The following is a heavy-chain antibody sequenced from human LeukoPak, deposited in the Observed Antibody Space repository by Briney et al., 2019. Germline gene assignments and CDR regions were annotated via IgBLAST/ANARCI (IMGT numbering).Heavy chain of an antibody. Sequence: PSETLSLTCAVYGGSFSGYYWSWIRQPPGEGLEWIGEINHSGSTNYNPSLKSRVTISVDTSKNQFSLKLSSVTAADTAVYYCARGKDTVTSRAYYMDVWGKGTTVTVSS. CDR3: ARGKDTVTSRAYYMDV. J-gene: IGHJ6*03. CDR1: GGSFSGYY. V-gene: IGHV4-34*01. CDR2: INHSGST. D-gene: IGHD4-17*01.